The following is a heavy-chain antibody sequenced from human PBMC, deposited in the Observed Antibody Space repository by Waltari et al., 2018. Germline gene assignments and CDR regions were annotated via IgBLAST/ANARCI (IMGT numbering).Heavy chain of an antibody. J-gene: IGHJ4*02. CDR3: AGSSKWYEVVFGY. CDR1: NTSIRTYY. CDR2: IRDSGST. Sequence: QVQLQESGPGLVKPSETLSLTCSVSNTSIRTYYWGWVRQPPGKGLELIGYIRDSGSTEYNPSLKSRVTISADTPKNQVSVKLHSVTAADTAVYYCAGSSKWYEVVFGYWGQGVLVTVSS. V-gene: IGHV4-59*08. D-gene: IGHD2-8*01.